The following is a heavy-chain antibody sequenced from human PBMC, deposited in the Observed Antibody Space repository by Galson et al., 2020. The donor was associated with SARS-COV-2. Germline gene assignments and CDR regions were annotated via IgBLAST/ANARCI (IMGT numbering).Heavy chain of an antibody. CDR3: ARGGADGTVWYFDL. D-gene: IGHD6-13*01. CDR1: GFTFSSYD. CDR2: IGTAGDT. J-gene: IGHJ2*01. Sequence: ETGGSLRLSCAASGFTFSSYDMHWVRQATGKGLEWVSAIGTAGDTYYPGSVKGRFTISRENAKNSLYLQMNSLRAGDTAVYYCARGGADGTVWYFDLWGRGTLVTVSS. V-gene: IGHV3-13*01.